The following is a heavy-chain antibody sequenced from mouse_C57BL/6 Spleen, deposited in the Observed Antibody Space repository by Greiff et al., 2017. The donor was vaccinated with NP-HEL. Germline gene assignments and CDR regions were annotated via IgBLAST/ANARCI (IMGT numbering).Heavy chain of an antibody. CDR2: IDPSDSYT. J-gene: IGHJ2*01. CDR1: GYTFTSYW. Sequence: QVQLQQPGAELVKPGASVKLSCKASGYTFTSYWMQWVKQRPGQGLEWIGEIDPSDSYTNYNQKFKGKATLTVDTSSSTAYMQLSSLTSEDSAVYYCARGDSSGYMGHWGQGTTLTVSS. V-gene: IGHV1-50*01. D-gene: IGHD3-2*02. CDR3: ARGDSSGYMGH.